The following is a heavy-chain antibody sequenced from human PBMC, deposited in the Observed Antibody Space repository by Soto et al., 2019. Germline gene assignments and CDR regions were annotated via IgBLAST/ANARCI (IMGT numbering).Heavy chain of an antibody. CDR1: GFIFSTFH. V-gene: IGHV3-13*01. J-gene: IGHJ5*02. CDR2: IGTLSDA. CDR3: ARGRSFSYDSTPPPRFDP. Sequence: GSPRLSCAASGFIFSTFHIHLVRQAPGKGLEWVSGIGTLSDAVYAASVQGRFTISRQNDKNSVYLQMNSLRAGDTAVCYCARGRSFSYDSTPPPRFDPRGQGTLVTVSS. D-gene: IGHD3-22*01.